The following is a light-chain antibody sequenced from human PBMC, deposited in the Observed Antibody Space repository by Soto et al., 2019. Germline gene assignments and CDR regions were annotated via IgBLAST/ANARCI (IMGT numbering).Light chain of an antibody. CDR2: GAS. CDR3: QQYGRSPFT. CDR1: QSRGSNF. V-gene: IGKV3-20*01. Sequence: EIVLTQSPGTLSLSPGERATLSCKTSQSRGSNFLAWYQQRPGQAPRVVIYGASTRATGIPERFSGSGSGTDFTLTISRLEPEDFAVYYCQQYGRSPFTFGPGTTGDIK. J-gene: IGKJ3*01.